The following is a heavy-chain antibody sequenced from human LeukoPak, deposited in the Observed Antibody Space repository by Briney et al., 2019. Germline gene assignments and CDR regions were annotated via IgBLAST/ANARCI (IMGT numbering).Heavy chain of an antibody. D-gene: IGHD6-13*01. V-gene: IGHV3-30*02. CDR2: IRYDGSNK. Sequence: GGSLRLSCAASGFTFSSYGMHWVRQAPGKGLEWVAFIRYDGSNKYYADSVKGRFTISRDNSKNTLYLQMNSLRAEDTAVYYCARGGSSWYLPFDYWGQGILVTVSS. CDR1: GFTFSSYG. CDR3: ARGGSSWYLPFDY. J-gene: IGHJ4*02.